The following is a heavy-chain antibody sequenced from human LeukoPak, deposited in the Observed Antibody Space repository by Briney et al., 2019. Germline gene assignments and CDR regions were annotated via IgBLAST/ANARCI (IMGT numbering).Heavy chain of an antibody. CDR1: GFTFSSYS. J-gene: IGHJ4*02. D-gene: IGHD6-19*01. CDR2: ISSSSSTI. V-gene: IGHV3-48*01. CDR3: ASAEYSSGWSPFDY. Sequence: GGSLRLSCAASGFTFSSYSMNWVRQAPGKGLEWVSYISSSSSTIYYADSVKGRFTIPRDNAENSLYLQMNSLRAGDTAVYYCASAEYSSGWSPFDYWGQGTLVTVSS.